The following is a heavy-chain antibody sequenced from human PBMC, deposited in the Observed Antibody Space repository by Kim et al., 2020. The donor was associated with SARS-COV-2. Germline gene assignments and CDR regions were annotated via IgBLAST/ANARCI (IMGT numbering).Heavy chain of an antibody. J-gene: IGHJ4*02. CDR3: ARDLEGVDTAMALDY. Sequence: GGSLRLSCAASGFTFSSYGMHWVRQAPGKGLEWVAVIWYDGSNKYYADSVKGRFTISRDNSKNTLYLQMNSLRAEDTAVYYCARDLEGVDTAMALDYWGQGTLVTVSS. D-gene: IGHD5-18*01. CDR1: GFTFSSYG. V-gene: IGHV3-33*08. CDR2: IWYDGSNK.